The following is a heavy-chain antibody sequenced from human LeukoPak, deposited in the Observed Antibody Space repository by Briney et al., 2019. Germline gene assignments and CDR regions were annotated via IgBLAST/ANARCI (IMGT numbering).Heavy chain of an antibody. CDR2: IYYSGST. Sequence: SETLSLTCTVSGGSISRYYWSWIRQPPGKGLEWIGYIYYSGSTNYNPSLKSRVTISVDTSKNQFSLKLSSVTAADTAVYYCARGLRFLEWSYFDYWGQGTLVTVSS. CDR3: ARGLRFLEWSYFDY. V-gene: IGHV4-59*08. D-gene: IGHD3-3*01. J-gene: IGHJ4*02. CDR1: GGSISRYY.